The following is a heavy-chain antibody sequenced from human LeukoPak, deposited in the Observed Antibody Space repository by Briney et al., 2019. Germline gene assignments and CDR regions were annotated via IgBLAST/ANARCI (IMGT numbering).Heavy chain of an antibody. CDR1: GFTVSSDY. D-gene: IGHD3-22*01. V-gene: IGHV3-53*01. J-gene: IGHJ6*02. CDR3: ARDPGHYYDSRGFYYGMDV. CDR2: IYSGGST. Sequence: GGSLRRSCAASGFTVSSDYMSWVRQAPGKGLEWVSVIYSGGSTYYADSVKGRFTISRDNSKNTLYLQTNSLRAEDTAVYYCARDPGHYYDSRGFYYGMDVWGQGTTVTVSS.